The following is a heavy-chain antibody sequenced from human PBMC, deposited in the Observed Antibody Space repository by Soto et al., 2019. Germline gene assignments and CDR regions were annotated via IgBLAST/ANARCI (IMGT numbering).Heavy chain of an antibody. D-gene: IGHD2-15*01. Sequence: EVQLVESGGGLVQPGGSLRLSCAASGFTLSNYAVNWVRQAPGKGLEWVSYISSDSRYIYHGDSGKGRFTISRDNARNSVYLQMNSLRDEDTAVYYWARIKLVDFFFINVDVYDMDVWGQGTPVTVSS. J-gene: IGHJ6*02. CDR2: ISSDSRYI. V-gene: IGHV3-21*01. CDR1: GFTLSNYA. CDR3: ARIKLVDFFFINVDVYDMDV.